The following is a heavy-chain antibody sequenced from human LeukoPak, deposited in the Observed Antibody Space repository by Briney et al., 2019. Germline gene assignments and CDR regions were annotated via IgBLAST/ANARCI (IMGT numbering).Heavy chain of an antibody. J-gene: IGHJ4*02. CDR1: GFTFSSYS. CDR3: ARGGLFPNC. V-gene: IGHV3-21*01. Sequence: GGALRLSCAGSGFTFSSYSRDWVRQAPGKGLEWVSPISSSSSYLYYAASESRGFSVYSDNANNSLYQLLKILGDDAAVLYYCARGGLFPNCWGRPTLVTASS. CDR2: ISSSSSYL. D-gene: IGHD3-10*02.